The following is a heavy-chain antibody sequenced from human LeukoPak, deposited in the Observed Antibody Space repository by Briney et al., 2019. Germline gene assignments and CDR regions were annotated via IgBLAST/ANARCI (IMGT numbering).Heavy chain of an antibody. Sequence: TLSLTCTVSGGSISSGGYYWSWIRQLPGKGLEWIGHVYFSGTTHYNPSLMSRVTISVDASKNQFSLKLSSVTAADTAVYYCARDLSSYGLLNHFDYWGQGTLVTVSS. CDR2: VYFSGTT. J-gene: IGHJ4*02. D-gene: IGHD5-18*01. CDR1: GGSISSGGYY. V-gene: IGHV4-31*03. CDR3: ARDLSSYGLLNHFDY.